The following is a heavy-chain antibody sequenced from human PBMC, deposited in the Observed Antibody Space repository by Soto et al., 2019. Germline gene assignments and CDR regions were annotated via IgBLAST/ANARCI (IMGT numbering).Heavy chain of an antibody. Sequence: QITLKESGPTLVKHTQTLTLTCTFSGFSLSTSGVGVGWIRQPPGKALEWLALIYWDDDKHNSPSLNSRLTIPNHTSTTQVVLTMTNIDPVDTATYYCARPCASYWGPRYFDYWGQGTLVTVSS. V-gene: IGHV2-5*02. CDR3: ARPCASYWGPRYFDY. CDR1: GFSLSTSGVG. CDR2: IYWDDDK. D-gene: IGHD1-26*01. J-gene: IGHJ4*02.